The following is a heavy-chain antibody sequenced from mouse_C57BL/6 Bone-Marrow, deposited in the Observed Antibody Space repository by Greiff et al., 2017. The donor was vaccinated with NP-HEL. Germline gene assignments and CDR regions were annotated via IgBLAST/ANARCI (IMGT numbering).Heavy chain of an antibody. J-gene: IGHJ1*03. CDR1: GYAFSSSW. Sequence: QVQLKQSGPELVKPGASVKISCKASGYAFSSSWMNWVKQRPGKGLEWIGRIYPGDGDTNYNGKFKGKATLTADKSSSTAYMQLSSLTSDDSAVYFFSISGSIYWYFDFWGTGTTVTVSS. CDR3: SISGSIYWYFDF. V-gene: IGHV1-82*01. CDR2: IYPGDGDT.